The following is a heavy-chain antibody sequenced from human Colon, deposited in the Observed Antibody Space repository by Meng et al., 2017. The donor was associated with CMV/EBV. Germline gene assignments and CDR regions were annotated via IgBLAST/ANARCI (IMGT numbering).Heavy chain of an antibody. CDR1: RFSFSDFW. CDR2: IKADGSET. V-gene: IGHV3-7*04. D-gene: IGHD3-16*01. J-gene: IGHJ4*03. Sequence: GESLRLSCTVSRFSFSDFWMNWVRQAPGKGLEWVANIKADGSETYYADSVKGRFIISRDNAKNSLYLQMNSLRVEDTAVYFCVRGHYDGAWGHGTLVTVSS. CDR3: VRGHYDGA.